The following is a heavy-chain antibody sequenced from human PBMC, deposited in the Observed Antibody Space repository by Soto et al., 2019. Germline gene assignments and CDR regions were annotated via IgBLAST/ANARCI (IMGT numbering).Heavy chain of an antibody. CDR3: ARDQYASSGYDPRKMRYYYYYGMDV. J-gene: IGHJ6*02. CDR1: GYTFTGYY. V-gene: IGHV1-2*04. CDR2: INPNSGGT. D-gene: IGHD3-22*01. Sequence: ASVKVSCKASGYTFTGYYMHWVRQAPGQGLEWMGWINPNSGGTNYAQKFQGWVTMTRDTSISTAYMELSRLRSDDTAVYYCARDQYASSGYDPRKMRYYYYYGMDVWGQGTTVTVLL.